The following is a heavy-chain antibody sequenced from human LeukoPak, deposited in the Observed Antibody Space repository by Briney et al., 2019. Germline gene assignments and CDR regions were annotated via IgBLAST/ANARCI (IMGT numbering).Heavy chain of an antibody. D-gene: IGHD6-13*01. Sequence: PGGSLRLSCAASGFTVSSNYMSWVRQAPGKGLEWVSVIYSGGSTYYADSVKGRFTISRDNSKNTLYLQMNSLRAEDTAVYYCARDKAAADLNWFDPWGQGTLVTVSS. J-gene: IGHJ5*02. CDR3: ARDKAAADLNWFDP. V-gene: IGHV3-66*01. CDR1: GFTVSSNY. CDR2: IYSGGST.